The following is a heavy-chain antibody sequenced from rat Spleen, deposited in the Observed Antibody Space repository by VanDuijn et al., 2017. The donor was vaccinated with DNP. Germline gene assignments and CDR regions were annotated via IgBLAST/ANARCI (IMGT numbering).Heavy chain of an antibody. V-gene: IGHV5-27*01. J-gene: IGHJ1*01. CDR2: ISTSGGST. CDR1: GFSFSNYD. Sequence: EVQLEESGGGLVQPGRSLKLSCAASGFSFSNYDMAWVRQAPTKGLEWVASISTSGGSTYYRDSVKGRFTISRDNAKSTLYLQMNSLRSEDTATYYCTRSSGNYYWYFDFWGPGTMVTVSS. CDR3: TRSSGNYYWYFDF.